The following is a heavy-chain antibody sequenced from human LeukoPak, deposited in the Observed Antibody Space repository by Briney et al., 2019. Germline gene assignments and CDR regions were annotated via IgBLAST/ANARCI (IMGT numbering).Heavy chain of an antibody. D-gene: IGHD3-3*01. CDR3: ARENYDFWSGYGMGV. V-gene: IGHV1-18*01. CDR1: GYTFTSYG. Sequence: ASVKVSCKASGYTFTSYGISWVRQAPGQGLEWMGWISAYNGNTNYAQKLQGRVTMTTDTSTSTAYMELRSLRSDDTAVYYCARENYDFWSGYGMGVWGQGTTVTVSS. CDR2: ISAYNGNT. J-gene: IGHJ6*02.